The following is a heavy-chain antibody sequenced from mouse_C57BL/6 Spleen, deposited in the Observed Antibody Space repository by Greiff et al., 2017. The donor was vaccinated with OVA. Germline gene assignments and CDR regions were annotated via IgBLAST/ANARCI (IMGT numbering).Heavy chain of an antibody. J-gene: IGHJ2*01. V-gene: IGHV1-69*01. D-gene: IGHD2-4*01. CDR1: GYTFTSYW. Sequence: QVQLQQPGAELVMPGASVKLSCKASGYTFTSYWMHWVQQRPGQGLEWIGEIDPSDSYTNYNQRFKGKSTLTVDKSSSTAYMQLSSLTSEDSAVYYCATNYDYDEQVFDYWGQGTTLTVSS. CDR3: ATNYDYDEQVFDY. CDR2: IDPSDSYT.